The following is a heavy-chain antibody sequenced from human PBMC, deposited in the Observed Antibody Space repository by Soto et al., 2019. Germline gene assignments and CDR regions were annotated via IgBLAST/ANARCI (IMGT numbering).Heavy chain of an antibody. Sequence: QVQLMQSGAEVKKPGASVKVSCKASGYTFTDYYMHWVRQAPGQGPEWMGWINPSSGDTNYAQKFQGWVTMTRDTSNSTAYMELNRLTSDDTAVYYCARDQLPDYYYYGMDVWGQGTTVTVSS. CDR3: ARDQLPDYYYYGMDV. CDR2: INPSSGDT. V-gene: IGHV1-2*04. J-gene: IGHJ6*02. D-gene: IGHD1-7*01. CDR1: GYTFTDYY.